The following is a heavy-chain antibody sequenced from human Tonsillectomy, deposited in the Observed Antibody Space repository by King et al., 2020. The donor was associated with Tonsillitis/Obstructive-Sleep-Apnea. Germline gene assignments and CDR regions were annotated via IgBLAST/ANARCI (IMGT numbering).Heavy chain of an antibody. V-gene: IGHV5-10-1*03. CDR1: GYSFTSYW. D-gene: IGHD3-10*01. CDR2: IDPSDSYT. Sequence: EVQLVESGAELKKPGESLRISCKGSGYSFTSYWISWVRQMPGKGLEWMGRIDPSDSYTDYSPSFQGHVTISVDKSISTAYLQWSSLKASDTAMYYCASAGGYYSGMDVWGHGTTVTVSS. J-gene: IGHJ6*02. CDR3: ASAGGYYSGMDV.